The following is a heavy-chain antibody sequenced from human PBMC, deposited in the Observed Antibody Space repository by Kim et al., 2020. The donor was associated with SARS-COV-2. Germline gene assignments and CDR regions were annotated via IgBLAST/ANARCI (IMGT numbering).Heavy chain of an antibody. V-gene: IGHV4-34*01. CDR3: GCLAAAGTE. Sequence: SETLSLTCAVYGGSFSGYYWSWIRQPPGKGLEWIGEINHSGSTNYNPSLKSRVTISVDTSKNQFSLKLSSVTAADTAVYYCGCLAAAGTEWGQGTLVTVSS. D-gene: IGHD6-13*01. CDR1: GGSFSGYY. J-gene: IGHJ4*02. CDR2: INHSGST.